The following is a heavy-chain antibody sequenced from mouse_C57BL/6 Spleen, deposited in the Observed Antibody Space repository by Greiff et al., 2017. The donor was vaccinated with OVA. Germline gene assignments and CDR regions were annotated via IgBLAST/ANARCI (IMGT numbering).Heavy chain of an antibody. CDR1: GYAFSSSW. CDR3: ASGSNAMDY. J-gene: IGHJ4*01. D-gene: IGHD1-1*01. CDR2: IYPGDGDT. Sequence: QVQLQQSGPELVKPGASVKISCKASGYAFSSSWMNWVKQRPGKGLEWIGRIYPGDGDTNYNGKFKGKATLTVDKSSSTAYMELRSLTSEDTAVYYCASGSNAMDYWGQGTSVTVSS. V-gene: IGHV1-82*01.